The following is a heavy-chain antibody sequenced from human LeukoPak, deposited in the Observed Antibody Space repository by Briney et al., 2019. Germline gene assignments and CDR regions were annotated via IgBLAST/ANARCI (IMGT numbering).Heavy chain of an antibody. CDR2: NSTPNV. CDR1: GFTFSSYS. V-gene: IGHV3-48*02. Sequence: PGGSLRLSCAASGFTFSSYSMNWVRQAPGKGLEGVSYNSTPNVNYEDYVKGRFTISRDNAKNSLYLQMDSLRDEDTAIYYCAREGDSGSYLVYWGQGTLVTVSS. CDR3: AREGDSGSYLVY. J-gene: IGHJ4*02. D-gene: IGHD3-10*01.